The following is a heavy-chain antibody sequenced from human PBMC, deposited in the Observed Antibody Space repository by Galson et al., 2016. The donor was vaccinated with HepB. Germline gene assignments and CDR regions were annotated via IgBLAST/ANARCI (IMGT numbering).Heavy chain of an antibody. V-gene: IGHV1-69*10. Sequence: SVKVSCKASGDSFSIYAMSWVRQAPGQGLEWMGGISPILGIPNYAQKFQDRVTITADKSTGPAFMELSSLRSDDTAVYYCARERNWIWYCGVVCNSSDYYAMDVWGQGTTVTVSS. D-gene: IGHD2-21*02. J-gene: IGHJ6*02. CDR2: ISPILGIP. CDR1: GDSFSIYA. CDR3: ARERNWIWYCGVVCNSSDYYAMDV.